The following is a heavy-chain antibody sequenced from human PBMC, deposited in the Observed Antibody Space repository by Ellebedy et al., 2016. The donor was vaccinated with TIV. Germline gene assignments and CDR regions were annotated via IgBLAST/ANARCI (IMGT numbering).Heavy chain of an antibody. CDR3: ARHHSSSWYVGY. Sequence: MPGGSLRLSCTVSGGSISTSTYYWGWIRQPPGKGLEWIGSIYYTGTTYQNPSLRSRVTISVDTSKNHFSLKLTSVTAADTAVYYCARHHSSSWYVGYWGQGTLVTVSS. CDR2: IYYTGTT. J-gene: IGHJ4*02. V-gene: IGHV4-39*01. CDR1: GGSISTSTYY. D-gene: IGHD6-13*01.